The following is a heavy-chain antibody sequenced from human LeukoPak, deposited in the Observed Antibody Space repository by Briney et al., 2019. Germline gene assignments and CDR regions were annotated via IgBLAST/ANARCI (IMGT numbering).Heavy chain of an antibody. Sequence: ASVKVSCKASGYTFTSYGISWVRQAPGQGLEWMGWISAYNGNSNYAQKLQGRVTMTTDTSTSTAYMELRSLRSDDTAVYYCARDAHGDYDLGAYWWGQGTLVTVSS. J-gene: IGHJ4*02. CDR3: ARDAHGDYDLGAYW. CDR2: ISAYNGNS. V-gene: IGHV1-18*04. D-gene: IGHD4-17*01. CDR1: GYTFTSYG.